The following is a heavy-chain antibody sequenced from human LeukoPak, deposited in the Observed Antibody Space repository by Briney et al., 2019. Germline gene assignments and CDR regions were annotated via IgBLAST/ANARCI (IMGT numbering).Heavy chain of an antibody. CDR1: GFAFSNAW. CDR3: ARDYHSSGWYKTFDY. Sequence: GGSLRLSCAASGFAFSNAWMSWVRQAPGKGLEWVSYISSSSSTIYYADSVKGRFTISRDNAKNSLYLQMNSLRAEDTAVYYCARDYHSSGWYKTFDYWGQGTPVTVSS. V-gene: IGHV3-48*01. CDR2: ISSSSSTI. J-gene: IGHJ4*02. D-gene: IGHD6-19*01.